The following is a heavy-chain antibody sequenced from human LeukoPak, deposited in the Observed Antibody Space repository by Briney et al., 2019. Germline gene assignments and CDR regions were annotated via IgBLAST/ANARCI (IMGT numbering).Heavy chain of an antibody. J-gene: IGHJ3*02. CDR2: IYYSGST. Sequence: PSETLSLTCTVSGGSISSSTYYWGWIRQPPGKGLEWIGSIYYSGSTYYNPSLKSRVTISVDTSKNQFSPKLSSVTAADTAVYFCARPTFSGYYSGPFDIWGQGTIVTVSS. V-gene: IGHV4-39*01. D-gene: IGHD3-22*01. CDR3: ARPTFSGYYSGPFDI. CDR1: GGSISSSTYY.